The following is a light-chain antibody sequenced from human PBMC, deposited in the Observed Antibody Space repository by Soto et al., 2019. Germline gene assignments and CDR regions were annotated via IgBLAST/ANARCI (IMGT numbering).Light chain of an antibody. CDR2: DAS. CDR3: QQFTDYPLT. J-gene: IGKJ4*01. Sequence: AIQLTQSPSSLSASVGERVTITCRASQDIYSALAWYQQKSGKAPRLLIYDASTLESGVPSRFSGSGSGKDFALTISSLQPEDFATYYCQQFTDYPLTFGGGTKVEIK. CDR1: QDIYSA. V-gene: IGKV1D-13*01.